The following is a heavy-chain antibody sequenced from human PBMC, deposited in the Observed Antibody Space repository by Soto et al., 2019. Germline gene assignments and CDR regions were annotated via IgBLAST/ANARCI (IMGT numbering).Heavy chain of an antibody. D-gene: IGHD7-27*01. V-gene: IGHV4-30-4*01. Sequence: PSETLSLTCSVSGDSISNLDYFWAWIRQPPGQALEYIGYIYKSATTYYNPTLESRVAISVDTSKSQFSLNVTSVTGAATAVYFCARGRYCLTGRCFSNWFDSWGQGALVTVS. CDR1: GDSISNLDYF. CDR2: IYKSATT. CDR3: ARGRYCLTGRCFSNWFDS. J-gene: IGHJ5*01.